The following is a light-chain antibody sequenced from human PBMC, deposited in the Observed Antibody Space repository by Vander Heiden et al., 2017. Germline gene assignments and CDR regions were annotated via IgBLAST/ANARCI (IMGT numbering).Light chain of an antibody. CDR3: QQSYNTPRT. J-gene: IGKJ1*01. Sequence: DIQMTQSPSSLSASIGDRVTITCRASQNINKYLNWYQQKPGKAPKVLIYTASSLQTGVPSRFSDSGSGTDFTLTISSLQPEDFAIYYCQQSYNTPRTFGQGTKVEIK. CDR1: QNINKY. V-gene: IGKV1-39*01. CDR2: TAS.